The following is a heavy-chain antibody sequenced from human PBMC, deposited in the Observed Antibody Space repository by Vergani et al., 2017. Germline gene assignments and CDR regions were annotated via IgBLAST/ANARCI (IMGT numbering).Heavy chain of an antibody. J-gene: IGHJ4*02. Sequence: QLQLQESGPGLVKPSGTLSLTCSVSGGSFFNSRYYWGWIRQPPGKGLEWIGSMDYNGRAYYTPSLRRRVAISIDTSKMQFSLKLYSLTAADSSLYFCASIDRAPARRNPPPDYWGQGILVTVSS. CDR1: GGSFFNSRYY. CDR2: MDYNGRA. D-gene: IGHD3-16*02. V-gene: IGHV4-39*01. CDR3: ASIDRAPARRNPPPDY.